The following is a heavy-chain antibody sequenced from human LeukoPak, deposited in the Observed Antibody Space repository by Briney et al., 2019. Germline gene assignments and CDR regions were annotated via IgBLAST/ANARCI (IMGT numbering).Heavy chain of an antibody. J-gene: IGHJ4*02. CDR2: IRYDGSNK. CDR3: AKDRNYDFWSGSSYYFDY. V-gene: IGHV3-30*02. Sequence: GGSLRLSCAAPGFTFSSYGMHWVRQAPGKGLEWVAFIRYDGSNKYYADSVKGRFTISRDNSKNTLYLQMNSLRAEDTAVYYCAKDRNYDFWSGSSYYFDYWGQGTLVTVSS. CDR1: GFTFSSYG. D-gene: IGHD3-3*01.